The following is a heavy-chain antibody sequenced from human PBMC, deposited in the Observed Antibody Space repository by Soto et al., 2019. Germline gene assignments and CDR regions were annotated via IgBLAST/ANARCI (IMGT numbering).Heavy chain of an antibody. CDR3: ARRAWLDDY. V-gene: IGHV1-18*01. CDR2: ISAYNGNT. Sequence: QVQLVQSGAEVKKPGASVKVSCKASGYTFTSYGISWVRQAPGQGLEWMGWISAYNGNTNYAQKLQGRVTMTTDTSTSTADMKLRSMISDETAVYYCARRAWLDDYWGQGTLVTVSS. J-gene: IGHJ4*02. D-gene: IGHD2-21*01. CDR1: GYTFTSYG.